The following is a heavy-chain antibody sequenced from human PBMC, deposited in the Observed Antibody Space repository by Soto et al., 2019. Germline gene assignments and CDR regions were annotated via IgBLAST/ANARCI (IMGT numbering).Heavy chain of an antibody. V-gene: IGHV3-66*01. CDR2: IYSGGST. CDR3: ARDPGDRNGMIV. D-gene: IGHD1-26*01. Sequence: EVQVVESGGGLVQPGGSLRLSSAASGFTVSSDYMNWVRQAPGKGLEWVSVIYSGGSTYYADSVKGRFTISRDNSKNTLYLQMNSLRAEDTAVYYCARDPGDRNGMIVWGQGTTVTVSS. J-gene: IGHJ6*02. CDR1: GFTVSSDY.